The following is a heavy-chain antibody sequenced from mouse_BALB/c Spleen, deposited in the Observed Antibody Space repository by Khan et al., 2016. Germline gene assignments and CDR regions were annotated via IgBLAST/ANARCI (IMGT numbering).Heavy chain of an antibody. Sequence: EVKLLESGGGLVQPGGSLKLSCAASGFDLSRYWMSWVRQAPGKGLEWIGEINPDSSTINYTPSLKDRVIISRDNAKNTLYLQVSKVRSEETALDFCARAGYYGDLAYWGQGTLVSVSA. J-gene: IGHJ3*01. CDR3: ARAGYYGDLAY. D-gene: IGHD1-1*01. CDR2: INPDSSTI. V-gene: IGHV4-1*02. CDR1: GFDLSRYW.